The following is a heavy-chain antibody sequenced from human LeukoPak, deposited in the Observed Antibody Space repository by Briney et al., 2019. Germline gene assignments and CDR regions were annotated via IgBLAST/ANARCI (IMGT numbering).Heavy chain of an antibody. CDR2: MYTSGTT. CDR3: ARHGFLGDAFDV. D-gene: IGHD3-10*01. V-gene: IGHV3-53*01. Sequence: GGSLRLSCAASGLTVSDSYMSWVRQAPGRGLEWVSVMYTSGTTFYADSVKGRFTISRDISKNTLYLQMKNMGVEDTAVYFCARHGFLGDAFDVWGQGTLVTASS. CDR1: GLTVSDSY. J-gene: IGHJ3*01.